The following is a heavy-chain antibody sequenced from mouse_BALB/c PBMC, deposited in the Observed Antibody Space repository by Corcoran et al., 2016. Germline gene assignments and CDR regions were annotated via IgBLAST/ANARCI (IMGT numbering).Heavy chain of an antibody. CDR1: GFNIKDTY. D-gene: IGHD1-1*01. Sequence: EVQLQQSGAELVKPGASVKLSCTASGFNIKDTYMHWVKQRPEQGLEWIGRIDPANGNTKYDPKFQGKATITADTSSNTAYLQLSSLTSEDTAVYYCARDYYGSRGFAYWGQGTLVTVSA. CDR2: IDPANGNT. V-gene: IGHV14-3*02. CDR3: ARDYYGSRGFAY. J-gene: IGHJ3*01.